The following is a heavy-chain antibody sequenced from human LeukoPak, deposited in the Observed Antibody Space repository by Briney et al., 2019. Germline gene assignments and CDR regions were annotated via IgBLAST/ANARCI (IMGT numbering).Heavy chain of an antibody. V-gene: IGHV4-59*12. D-gene: IGHD6-19*01. J-gene: IGHJ2*01. Sequence: SETLSLTCTVSGGSISRDYWSWIRQPPGKGLEWIGYIYYTGSTNYNPSLNSRVTISLDTSKNQFSLKLSSVTAADTAVYYCARASSGWRRDWYFDLWGRGTLVTVSS. CDR2: IYYTGST. CDR3: ARASSGWRRDWYFDL. CDR1: GGSISRDY.